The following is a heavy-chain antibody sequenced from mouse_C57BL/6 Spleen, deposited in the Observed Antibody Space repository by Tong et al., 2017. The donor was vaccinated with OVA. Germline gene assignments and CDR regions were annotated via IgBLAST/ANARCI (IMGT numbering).Heavy chain of an antibody. V-gene: IGHV10-3*01. CDR3: VRDGQGYYLTEFDY. Sequence: EVQLQESGGGLVQPKGSLKLSCAASGFTFNTYATHWVRQAPGKGLEWVARIRSKSSNYATYYADSVKDRFTISRDDSQSMLYLQMNNLKTEDTAMYYCVRDGQGYYLTEFDYWGQGTTLTVSS. CDR2: IRSKSSNYAT. D-gene: IGHD2-3*01. J-gene: IGHJ2*01. CDR1: GFTFNTYA.